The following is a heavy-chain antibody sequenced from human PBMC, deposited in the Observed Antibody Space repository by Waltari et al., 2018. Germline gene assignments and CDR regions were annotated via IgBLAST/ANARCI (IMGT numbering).Heavy chain of an antibody. CDR2: INHSGST. V-gene: IGHV4-34*01. D-gene: IGHD1-7*01. J-gene: IGHJ4*02. Sequence: QVQLQQWGAGLLKPSETLSLTCAVYGGSFSGYYWSWIRQPPGKGLEWIGEINHSGSTNYNPSLKSRVTISVDTSKNQFSLKLSSVTAADTAVYYCARSNNWNLLPLDYWGQGTLVTVSS. CDR1: GGSFSGYY. CDR3: ARSNNWNLLPLDY.